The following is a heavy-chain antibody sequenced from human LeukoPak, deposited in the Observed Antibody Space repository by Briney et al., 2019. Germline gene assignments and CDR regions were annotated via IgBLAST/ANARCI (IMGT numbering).Heavy chain of an antibody. D-gene: IGHD3-10*01. J-gene: IGHJ4*02. CDR1: GFSLSTSGVG. Sequence: SGPTLVKPTQTLTLTCTFPGFSLSTSGVGVGWIRQPPGKALEWLALIYWDDDKRYSPSLKSRLTITKDTSKNQVVLTVTNMDPVDTATYYCAHADMVRGVVTPGYWGQGTRVTVSS. CDR2: IYWDDDK. V-gene: IGHV2-5*02. CDR3: AHADMVRGVVTPGY.